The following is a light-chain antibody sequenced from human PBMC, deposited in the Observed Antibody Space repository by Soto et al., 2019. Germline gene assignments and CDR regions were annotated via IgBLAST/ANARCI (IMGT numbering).Light chain of an antibody. Sequence: EILLTQSPCTLSFSPGERATISCRASQSVSSTYLAWYTQKPGQAPRLLIYGASNRATGIPARCSGSGSGTDVALTISSREHAAEAAYYCQQRSKTSPLTFGGGTKVDIK. CDR3: QQRSKTSPLT. J-gene: IGKJ4*01. CDR1: QSVSSTY. CDR2: GAS. V-gene: IGKV3D-20*02.